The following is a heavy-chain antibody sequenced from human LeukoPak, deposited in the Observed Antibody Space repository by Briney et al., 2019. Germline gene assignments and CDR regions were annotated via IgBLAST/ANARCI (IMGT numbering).Heavy chain of an antibody. V-gene: IGHV3-21*01. J-gene: IGHJ3*02. CDR2: ISSSSSYI. CDR3: ARELGYYYDSSGYYYGYNAFDI. CDR1: GFTFSSYS. Sequence: GGSLRLSCAASGFTFSSYSMNWVRQAPGKGLEWVSSISSSSSYIYYADSVKGRFTISRDNAKNSLYLQMNSLRAEDAAVYYWARELGYYYDSSGYYYGYNAFDIWGQGTMVTVSS. D-gene: IGHD3-22*01.